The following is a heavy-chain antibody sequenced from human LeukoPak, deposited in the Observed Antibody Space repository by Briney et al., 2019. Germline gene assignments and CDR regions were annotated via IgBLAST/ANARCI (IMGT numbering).Heavy chain of an antibody. Sequence: GGSLRLSCAASGFTFSSYGMHWVRQAPGKGLEWVAFIRYDGSNKYYADSVKGRFTISRDNSKNTLYLQMNSLRAEDTAVYYCARARDRQGYSSSWSDYWGQGTLVTVSS. D-gene: IGHD6-13*01. J-gene: IGHJ4*02. CDR3: ARARDRQGYSSSWSDY. V-gene: IGHV3-30*02. CDR1: GFTFSSYG. CDR2: IRYDGSNK.